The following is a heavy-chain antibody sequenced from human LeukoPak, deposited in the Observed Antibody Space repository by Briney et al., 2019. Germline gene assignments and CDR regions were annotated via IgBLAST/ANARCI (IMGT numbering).Heavy chain of an antibody. V-gene: IGHV4-59*01. Sequence: SETLSLTCTVSGGSISSYYWSWIRQPPGKGLEWIGYIYYSGSTNYNPSLKSRVTISVDTSKNQFSLKLSSVTAADTAVYYCARDTGSGYYWNAFDIWGQGTMVTVSS. CDR1: GGSISSYY. D-gene: IGHD3-22*01. J-gene: IGHJ3*02. CDR2: IYYSGST. CDR3: ARDTGSGYYWNAFDI.